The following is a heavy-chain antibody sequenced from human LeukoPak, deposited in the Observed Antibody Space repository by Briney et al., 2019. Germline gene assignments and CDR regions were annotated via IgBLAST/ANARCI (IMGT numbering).Heavy chain of an antibody. CDR3: ARGYSGSYRNYYYYGMDV. CDR2: INHSGST. V-gene: IGHV4-34*01. Sequence: KPSETLSLTCAVYGGSFSGYYWSWIRQPPGKGLEWIGEINHSGSTNYNPSLKSRVTISVDTSKNQFSLKLSSVTAAGTAVYYCARGYSGSYRNYYYYGMDVWGQGTTVTVSS. CDR1: GGSFSGYY. D-gene: IGHD1-26*01. J-gene: IGHJ6*02.